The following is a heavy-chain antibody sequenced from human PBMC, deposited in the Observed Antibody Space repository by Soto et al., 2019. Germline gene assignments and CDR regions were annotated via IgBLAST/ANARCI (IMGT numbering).Heavy chain of an antibody. CDR2: ISYVGNNK. D-gene: IGHD6-13*01. CDR3: AREIYLVGAAAGHYYYYGMDV. CDR1: GSTFSSYA. V-gene: IGHV3-30-3*01. J-gene: IGHJ6*02. Sequence: PGGSLRLSCAASGSTFSSYALHWVRQAPGKGLEWVAVISYVGNNKYYADSVKGRFTISRDNSKNTLYLQMNSLRAEDTAVYYCAREIYLVGAAAGHYYYYGMDVWGQGTTVTVSS.